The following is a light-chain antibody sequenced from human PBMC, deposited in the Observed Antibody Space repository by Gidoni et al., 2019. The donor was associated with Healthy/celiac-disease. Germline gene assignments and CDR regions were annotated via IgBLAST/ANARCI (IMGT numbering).Light chain of an antibody. CDR3: QQYNSYSPYT. CDR2: KAS. Sequence: DIQMTQSPSTLSASVGDRVTITCRASQSISSWLAWYQQKPGKAPKLLIYKASSLESGVPSRFSGSGSGTEFTLTISSLQPDDFATYYCQQYNSYSPYTFGPXTKLEIK. V-gene: IGKV1-5*03. J-gene: IGKJ2*01. CDR1: QSISSW.